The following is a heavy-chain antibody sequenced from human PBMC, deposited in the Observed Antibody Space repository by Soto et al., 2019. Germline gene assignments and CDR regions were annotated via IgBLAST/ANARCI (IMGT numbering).Heavy chain of an antibody. Sequence: QVQLVESGGGVVQPGRSLRLPCAASGFTFSSYGMHWVRQAPGKGLEWVAVISYDGINKYYADSVKGRFTISRDNSKNTLYLQMNSLRAEDTAVYYCATNSYGYVTTYYYDYWGQGTLVTVSS. V-gene: IGHV3-30*03. CDR2: ISYDGINK. CDR1: GFTFSSYG. D-gene: IGHD5-18*01. J-gene: IGHJ4*02. CDR3: ATNSYGYVTTYYYDY.